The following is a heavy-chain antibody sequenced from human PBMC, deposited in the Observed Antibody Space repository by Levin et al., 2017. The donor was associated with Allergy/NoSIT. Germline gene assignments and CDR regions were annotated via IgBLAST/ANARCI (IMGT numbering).Heavy chain of an antibody. D-gene: IGHD6-19*01. J-gene: IGHJ4*02. V-gene: IGHV4-34*01. Sequence: SETLSLTCAVYGGSVSGYYWSWIRQPPGKGLEWIGEINHSGSTNYNPSLKSRVTISVDTSKNQFSLKLSSVTAADTAVYYCARESGAVAGQFDYWGQGTLVTVSS. CDR3: ARESGAVAGQFDY. CDR1: GGSVSGYY. CDR2: INHSGST.